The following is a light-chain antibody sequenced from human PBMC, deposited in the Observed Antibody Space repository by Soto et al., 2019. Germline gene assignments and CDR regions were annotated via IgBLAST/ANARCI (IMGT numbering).Light chain of an antibody. V-gene: IGKV3-20*01. Sequence: EMVLTQSPGTLSLTPGERATLSYRASQSVSSNYLAWYQHKPGQAPRLLIHGASSRATGIPDRFSGSGSGTDFALTINRLEPGDFAVYYCQHYGTSPWTFGQGTKVEIK. CDR3: QHYGTSPWT. CDR2: GAS. J-gene: IGKJ1*01. CDR1: QSVSSNY.